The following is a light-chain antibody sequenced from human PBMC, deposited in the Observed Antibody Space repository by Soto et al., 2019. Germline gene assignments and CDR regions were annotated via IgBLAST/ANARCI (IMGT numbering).Light chain of an antibody. CDR1: QSVSNN. CDR2: GAS. Sequence: EIVMTQSPATLSVSPGERATLSCRASQSVSNNLAWYQQTPGQAPRLLIYGASARATGIPARFSGSGSGTEFTLTISSLQSEDFAVYDGQQYDYLYTFGQGTKLDIK. J-gene: IGKJ2*01. V-gene: IGKV3-15*01. CDR3: QQYDYLYT.